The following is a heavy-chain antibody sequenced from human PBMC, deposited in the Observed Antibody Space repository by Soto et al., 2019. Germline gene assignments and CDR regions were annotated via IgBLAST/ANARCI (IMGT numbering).Heavy chain of an antibody. Sequence: SETLSLTCTVSGGSVSNSNYYWGWIRQSPGKGLEWIGSVYYRGRSYSKSSVKSRVTISVDTSKNQFSLNLNSVTASDTTVYFCVSQRTSVLTQAYFDYWGPGALVTVS. CDR2: VYYRGRS. D-gene: IGHD2-8*01. J-gene: IGHJ4*02. V-gene: IGHV4-39*01. CDR3: VSQRTSVLTQAYFDY. CDR1: GGSVSNSNYY.